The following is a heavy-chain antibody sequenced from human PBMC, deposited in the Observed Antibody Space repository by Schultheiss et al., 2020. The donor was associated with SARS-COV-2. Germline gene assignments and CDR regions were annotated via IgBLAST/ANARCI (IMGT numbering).Heavy chain of an antibody. CDR1: GGSISSYY. D-gene: IGHD3-3*01. V-gene: IGHV4-59*12. Sequence: SETLSLTCTVSGGSISSYYWGWIRQPPGKGLEWIGYIYYSGSTYYNPSLKSRVTISVDTSKNQFSLKLSSVTAADTAVYYCARDDYGTIFGVVTHNWFDPWGQGTLVTVSS. J-gene: IGHJ5*02. CDR2: IYYSGST. CDR3: ARDDYGTIFGVVTHNWFDP.